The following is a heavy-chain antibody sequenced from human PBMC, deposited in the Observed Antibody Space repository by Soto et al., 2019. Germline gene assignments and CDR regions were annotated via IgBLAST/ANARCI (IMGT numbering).Heavy chain of an antibody. CDR3: VGALTYEVPYYYYGMDV. CDR2: IKQGGNEK. V-gene: IGHV3-7*01. CDR1: GFSFSTYL. J-gene: IGHJ6*02. D-gene: IGHD3-16*01. Sequence: GSLRLSCAASGFSFSTYLMSWVRQAPWKGLEWVANIKQGGNEKFYVDSVKGRFTISRDNDKKSLYLQMDSLRVEDTAVYYCVGALTYEVPYYYYGMDVWGQGTTVTVSS.